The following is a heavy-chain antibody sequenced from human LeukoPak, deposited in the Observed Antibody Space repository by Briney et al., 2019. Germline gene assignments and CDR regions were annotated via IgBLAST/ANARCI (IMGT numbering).Heavy chain of an antibody. J-gene: IGHJ4*02. D-gene: IGHD5-18*01. V-gene: IGHV3-15*01. CDR1: GFTFSNAW. Sequence: GGSLRLSCAASGFTFSNAWMSWVRQAPGKGLEWVGRIKSKTDGGTTDYAAPVKGRFTISRDDSKNTLYLQMNSLKTEDTAVYYCTTDGINDVDTAADYWGQGTLVTVSS. CDR3: TTDGINDVDTAADY. CDR2: IKSKTDGGTT.